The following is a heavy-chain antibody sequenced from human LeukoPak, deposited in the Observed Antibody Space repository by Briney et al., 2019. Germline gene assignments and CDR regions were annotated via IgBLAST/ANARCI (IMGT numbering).Heavy chain of an antibody. Sequence: GGSLRLSCAASGFTFSSYAMTWFRQPPGKGLEWVSTITDSGSTTFYADSVKGRLTISRDNSKSTLYLQMNSLRAEDTAIYYCAKVDCGGSGRRRVDYCGQGTLVTVSS. CDR2: ITDSGSTT. D-gene: IGHD2-21*01. CDR1: GFTFSSYA. V-gene: IGHV3-23*01. J-gene: IGHJ4*02. CDR3: AKVDCGGSGRRRVDY.